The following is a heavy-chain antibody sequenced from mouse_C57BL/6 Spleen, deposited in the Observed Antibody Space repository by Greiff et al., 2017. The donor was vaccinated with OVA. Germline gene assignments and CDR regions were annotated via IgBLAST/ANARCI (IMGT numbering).Heavy chain of an antibody. V-gene: IGHV1-42*01. CDR3: AAYTVVADYYAMDY. CDR2: INPSTGGT. CDR1: GYSFTGYY. Sequence: EVQLVESGPELVKPGASVKISCKASGYSFTGYYMNWVKQSPEKSLEWIGEINPSTGGTTYNQKFKAKATLTVDKSSSTAYMQLKSLTSEDSAVYYCAAYTVVADYYAMDYWGQGTSVTVSP. D-gene: IGHD1-1*01. J-gene: IGHJ4*01.